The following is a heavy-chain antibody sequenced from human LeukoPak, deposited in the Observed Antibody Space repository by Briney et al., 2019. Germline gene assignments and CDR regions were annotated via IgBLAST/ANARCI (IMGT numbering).Heavy chain of an antibody. D-gene: IGHD2-2*01. CDR3: AKDHPIVVVPAAMRTVFDY. CDR2: ISGSGGST. V-gene: IGHV3-23*01. CDR1: GFTFSSYA. J-gene: IGHJ4*02. Sequence: GGSLRLSCAASGFTFSSYAMSWVRQAPGKGLEWVSAISGSGGSTYYADSVKGRFTISRDNSKNTLYLQMNSLRAEDTAVYYCAKDHPIVVVPAAMRTVFDYWGQGTLVTVSS.